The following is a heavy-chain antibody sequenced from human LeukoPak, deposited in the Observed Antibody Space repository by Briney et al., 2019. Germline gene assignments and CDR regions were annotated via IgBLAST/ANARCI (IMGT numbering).Heavy chain of an antibody. CDR3: ARGDGYNFPYYFDY. V-gene: IGHV4-34*01. J-gene: IGHJ4*02. CDR1: GGSFSGYY. D-gene: IGHD5-24*01. Sequence: SETLSLTCAVYGGSFSGYYWSWIRQPPGKGLEWIGEINHSGSTNYNPSLKSRVTISVDTSKNQFSLKLSSVTAADTAVYYCARGDGYNFPYYFDYWGQGTLVTVSS. CDR2: INHSGST.